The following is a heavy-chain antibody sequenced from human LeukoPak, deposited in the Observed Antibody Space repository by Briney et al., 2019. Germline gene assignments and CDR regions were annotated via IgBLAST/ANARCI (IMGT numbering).Heavy chain of an antibody. D-gene: IGHD2-2*01. Sequence: GRSLRLSCAASGFTFSSYSMNWVRQAPGKGLEWVSSISSSSSYIYYADSVKGRFTISRDNAKNSLYLQMNSLRAEDTAVYYCARDRPNIVVVPAAFGPVNDYWGQGTLVTVSS. CDR1: GFTFSSYS. CDR3: ARDRPNIVVVPAAFGPVNDY. V-gene: IGHV3-21*01. J-gene: IGHJ4*02. CDR2: ISSSSSYI.